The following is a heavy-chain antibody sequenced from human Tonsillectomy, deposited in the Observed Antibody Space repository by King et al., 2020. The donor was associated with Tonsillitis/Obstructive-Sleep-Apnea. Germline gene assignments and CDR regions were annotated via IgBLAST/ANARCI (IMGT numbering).Heavy chain of an antibody. J-gene: IGHJ4*02. CDR3: EERGYCSSTSCYSR. CDR1: GGSISSSSYY. CDR2: IYYSGST. V-gene: IGHV4-39*01. Sequence: QLQESGPGLVKPSETLSLTCTVSGGSISSSSYYWGWIRQPPGKGLGWIGSIYYSGSTYYNPSLKIRVTITVDTSKNQFSLKLSSVTAADTAVYCCEERGYCSSTSCYSRWGQGTLVTVSS. D-gene: IGHD2-2*01.